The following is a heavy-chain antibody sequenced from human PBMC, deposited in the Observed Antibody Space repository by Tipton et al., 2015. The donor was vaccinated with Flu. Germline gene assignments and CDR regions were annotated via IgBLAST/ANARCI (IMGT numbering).Heavy chain of an antibody. CDR2: ISSSGYTM. J-gene: IGHJ4*02. CDR1: RFTFSSYE. Sequence: SLRLSCAASRFTFSSYEMNWVRQAPGKGLEWVSYISSSGYTMFYADSVKGRFTVSRDNAKNSLYLQMNGLRAEDTAVYYCARFSLDYGGNSLFYLDYWGQGTLVTVSS. CDR3: ARFSLDYGGNSLFYLDY. D-gene: IGHD4-23*01. V-gene: IGHV3-48*03.